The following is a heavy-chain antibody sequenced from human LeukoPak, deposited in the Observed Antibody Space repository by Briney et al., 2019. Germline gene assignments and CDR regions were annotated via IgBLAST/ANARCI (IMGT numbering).Heavy chain of an antibody. CDR2: ISYDGSNK. V-gene: IGHV3-30*18. Sequence: GGSLRLSCAASGFTFSSYGMHWVRQAPGKGLEWVAVISYDGSNKYYADSVKGRFTISRDNSKNTLYLQMNSLRAEDTAVYYRAKERRYNWNDEIDYWGQGTLVTVSS. J-gene: IGHJ4*02. CDR1: GFTFSSYG. D-gene: IGHD1-1*01. CDR3: AKERRYNWNDEIDY.